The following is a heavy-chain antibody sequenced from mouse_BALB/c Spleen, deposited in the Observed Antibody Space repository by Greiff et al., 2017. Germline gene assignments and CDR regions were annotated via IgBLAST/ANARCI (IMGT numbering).Heavy chain of an antibody. CDR3: AKNPSVVAGGAMDY. Sequence: VQLVESGPSLVQPSQCLSITCTVSGFSFTSYGVHWVRQSPGKGLEWLGVLCRGGSTHYNAAFMSRLSITKYNSKSQVFFKMNSLQADDTAIYYCAKNPSVVAGGAMDYWGQGTSVTVSS. D-gene: IGHD1-1*01. J-gene: IGHJ4*01. V-gene: IGHV2-5-1*01. CDR2: LCRGGST. CDR1: GFSFTSYG.